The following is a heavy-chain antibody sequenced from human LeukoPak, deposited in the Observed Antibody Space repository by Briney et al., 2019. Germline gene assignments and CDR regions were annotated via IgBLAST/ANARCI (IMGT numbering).Heavy chain of an antibody. CDR3: AREANFGGNLNWLDP. J-gene: IGHJ5*02. CDR2: IIPMFDSR. Sequence: GSSVKVSCKASRGTFRGNGYNWVREAPGQGLEWMGGIIPMFDSRSYAQKFQGRVTLTSDESRTTVYMELSNLTTEDTAIYYCAREANFGGNLNWLDPWGQGTLVTVSS. V-gene: IGHV1-69*01. CDR1: RGTFRGNG. D-gene: IGHD4-23*01.